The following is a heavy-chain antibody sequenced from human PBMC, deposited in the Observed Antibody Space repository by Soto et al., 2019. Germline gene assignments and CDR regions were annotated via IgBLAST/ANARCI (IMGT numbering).Heavy chain of an antibody. D-gene: IGHD2-15*01. Sequence: PSETLSLTCTVSRGSISSNVYYWAWIRQPPGKGLEWIESIYYSGSAYSSPSLKSRVSVSIDTSKNQFSLKLSSVTAADTAVYYCARGRVAARGDYCYGQDVWGQGTTVTVSS. CDR2: IYYSGSA. V-gene: IGHV4-39*07. CDR3: ARGRVAARGDYCYGQDV. CDR1: RGSISSNVYY. J-gene: IGHJ6*02.